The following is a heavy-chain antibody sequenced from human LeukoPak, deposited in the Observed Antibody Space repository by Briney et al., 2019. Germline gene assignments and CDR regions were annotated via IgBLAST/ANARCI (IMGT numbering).Heavy chain of an antibody. Sequence: GGSLRHSCAASGFTFSNYAMTWVRQAPGKGLEWVSGISGSGGTTYYADSVKGRFTISRDNSKTTLYLQMNSLRAEDTALYYCARGYNYGDYWGQGTLVTVSS. V-gene: IGHV3-23*01. D-gene: IGHD5-18*01. CDR3: ARGYNYGDY. J-gene: IGHJ4*02. CDR1: GFTFSNYA. CDR2: ISGSGGTT.